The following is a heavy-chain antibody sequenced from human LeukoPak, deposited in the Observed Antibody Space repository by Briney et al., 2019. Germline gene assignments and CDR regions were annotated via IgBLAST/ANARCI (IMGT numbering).Heavy chain of an antibody. CDR1: GFTFSSYT. V-gene: IGHV3-21*01. Sequence: GGSLRLSCAASGFTFSSYTMNWVRQAPGKGLEWVSSITSTSRYIYYADSVKGRFTISRDNAKNSLYLNIHSLRAEDTAVYYCARDRADPDYGDYVFAYWGQGTLVTVSS. CDR3: ARDRADPDYGDYVFAY. D-gene: IGHD4-17*01. J-gene: IGHJ4*02. CDR2: ITSTSRYI.